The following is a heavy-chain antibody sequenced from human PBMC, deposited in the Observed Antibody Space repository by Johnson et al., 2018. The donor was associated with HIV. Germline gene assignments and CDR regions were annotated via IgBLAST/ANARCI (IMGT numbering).Heavy chain of an antibody. D-gene: IGHD2-2*01. V-gene: IGHV3-33*06. CDR2: IWYDGNKK. J-gene: IGHJ3*02. Sequence: VESGGGVVQPGRSLRLSCAASGFTFSSYGMHWVRQAPGKGLEWVGVIWYDGNKKYCADSVKGRFTISRDNSKNTFYLQMNSLRAEDTAVYYCAKAGCSTSCYDHDAFDIWGQGTMVTVSS. CDR3: AKAGCSTSCYDHDAFDI. CDR1: GFTFSSYG.